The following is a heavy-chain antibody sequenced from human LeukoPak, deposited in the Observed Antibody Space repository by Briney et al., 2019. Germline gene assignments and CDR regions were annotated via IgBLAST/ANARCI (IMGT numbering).Heavy chain of an antibody. CDR1: GYTFTGYY. Sequence: AASVKVSCKASGYTFTGYYMHWVRQATGQGLEWMGWMNPNSGNTGYAQKFQGRVTMTRNTSISTAYMELSSLRSEDTAVYYCARGFYALAPFDYWGQGTLVTVSS. CDR2: MNPNSGNT. V-gene: IGHV1-8*02. D-gene: IGHD2-2*01. CDR3: ARGFYALAPFDY. J-gene: IGHJ4*02.